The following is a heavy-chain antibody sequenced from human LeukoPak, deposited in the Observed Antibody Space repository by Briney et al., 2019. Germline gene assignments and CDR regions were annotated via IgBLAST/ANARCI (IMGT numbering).Heavy chain of an antibody. V-gene: IGHV3-23*01. Sequence: PGGSLRLSCAASGFTFSSYAMSWVRQAPGKGLVWVLGISGSGPYTFYTDSVKGRFTISRDSSKNTLYLQMNSLRAEDTALYYCAKHGYCSGISCFFDFWGQGTLVTVSS. CDR2: ISGSGPYT. J-gene: IGHJ4*02. CDR1: GFTFSSYA. D-gene: IGHD2-2*03. CDR3: AKHGYCSGISCFFDF.